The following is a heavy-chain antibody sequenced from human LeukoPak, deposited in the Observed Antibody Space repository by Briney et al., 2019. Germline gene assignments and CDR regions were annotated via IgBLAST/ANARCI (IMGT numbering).Heavy chain of an antibody. J-gene: IGHJ4*02. CDR3: ARTNPVARNSLDY. Sequence: SETLSLTCTVSGGSISSYYWSWIRQPPGKELEWIGYVYYSGTTNYNPSLDKSRVTMSEDKSKNQFSLKLSSVTAADTAVYYCARTNPVARNSLDYWGPGTLVTVSS. D-gene: IGHD1-14*01. V-gene: IGHV4-59*12. CDR2: VYYSGTT. CDR1: GGSISSYY.